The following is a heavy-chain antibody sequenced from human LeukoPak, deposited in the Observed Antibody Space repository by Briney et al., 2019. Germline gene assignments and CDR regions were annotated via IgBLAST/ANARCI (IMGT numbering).Heavy chain of an antibody. CDR2: ISSSSSYT. J-gene: IGHJ4*02. Sequence: GGSLRLSCAAPGFTFSDYYMSWIRQAPGKGLEWVSYISSSSSYTNYADSVKGRFTISRDNAKNSLYLQMNSLRAEDTAVYYCARTGTPDYNFDYWGQGTLVTVSS. D-gene: IGHD4-11*01. V-gene: IGHV3-11*06. CDR1: GFTFSDYY. CDR3: ARTGTPDYNFDY.